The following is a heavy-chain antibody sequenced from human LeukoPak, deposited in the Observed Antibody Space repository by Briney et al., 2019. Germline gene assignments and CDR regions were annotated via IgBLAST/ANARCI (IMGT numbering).Heavy chain of an antibody. Sequence: GGSLRLSCAASGFTFSSYAMSWVRQAPGKGLEWVSAISGSGGSTYYADSVKGRFTISRDNSKNTLYLQMNSLRAEDTAVYYCARDFFGSSGWFLWGQGTLVTVSS. CDR1: GFTFSSYA. CDR3: ARDFFGSSGWFL. J-gene: IGHJ4*02. CDR2: ISGSGGST. D-gene: IGHD6-19*01. V-gene: IGHV3-23*01.